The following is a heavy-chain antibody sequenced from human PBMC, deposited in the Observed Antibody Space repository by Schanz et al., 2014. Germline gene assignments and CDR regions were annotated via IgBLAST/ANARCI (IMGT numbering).Heavy chain of an antibody. D-gene: IGHD2-15*01. CDR1: GVSITNNY. V-gene: IGHV4-59*01. J-gene: IGHJ4*02. CDR3: ARELGREGGFDS. Sequence: QVQLQESGPGLVKPSETLSLTCTISGVSITNNYWAWVRLPPGKGLEWIGFISSSGSALYNPSLKTRVPISRDASKTQVPLNHRSVTAADTAFYHCARELGREGGFDSWGQGTLVTVSS. CDR2: ISSSGSA.